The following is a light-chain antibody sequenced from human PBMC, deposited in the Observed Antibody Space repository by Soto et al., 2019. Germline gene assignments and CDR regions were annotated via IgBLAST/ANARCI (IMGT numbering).Light chain of an antibody. CDR3: SSYVGSNNYYV. V-gene: IGLV2-8*01. CDR2: EVS. J-gene: IGLJ1*01. CDR1: SSDVGGYNY. Sequence: QSVLTQPPSASGSPGQSVTISCTGTSSDVGGYNYVSWYQLHPGKAPKLMIYEVSKRPSGVPDRFSGFKSGNTASLTVSGLQAEDEADYYCSSYVGSNNYYVFGTGTKVTVL.